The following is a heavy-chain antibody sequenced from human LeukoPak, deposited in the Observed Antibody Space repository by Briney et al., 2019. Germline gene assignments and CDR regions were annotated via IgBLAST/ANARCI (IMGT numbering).Heavy chain of an antibody. CDR2: INPNSGGT. D-gene: IGHD3-9*01. J-gene: IGHJ4*02. CDR3: ARDGYDILTGYYFDY. CDR1: GYTFTGYY. Sequence: ASVKVSFKASGYTFTGYYMHWVRQAPGQGVEWMGWINPNSGGTNYAQKFQGRVTMTRDTSISTAYMELSRLRSDDTAVYYCARDGYDILTGYYFDYWGQGTLVTVSS. V-gene: IGHV1-2*02.